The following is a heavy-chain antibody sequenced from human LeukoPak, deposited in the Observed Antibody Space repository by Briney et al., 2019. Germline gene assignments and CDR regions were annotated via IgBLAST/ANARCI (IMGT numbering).Heavy chain of an antibody. CDR3: ARRGVKISSYDYVWGSYPPSWFDP. Sequence: SETMSPTCTVSSGPTSTSSYYCDWILHPPGNGLEWIGSIYYSGSTYYNPSLRSRVTISVDTSKNQFSLKLSSVTAADTAVYYCARRGVKISSYDYVWGSYPPSWFDPWGQGTLVTVSS. CDR1: SGPTSTSSYY. V-gene: IGHV4-39*01. D-gene: IGHD3-16*02. J-gene: IGHJ5*02. CDR2: IYYSGST.